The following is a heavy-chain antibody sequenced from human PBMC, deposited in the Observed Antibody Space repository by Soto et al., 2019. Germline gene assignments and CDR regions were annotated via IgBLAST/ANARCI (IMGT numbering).Heavy chain of an antibody. CDR2: IYYSGST. D-gene: IGHD2-2*01. Sequence: QVQLQESGPGLVKPSQTLSLTCSVSGGSISSGGYYWSWIRQHPGKGLEWIGYIYYSGSTSYNPTRKSRVTISVDASKHQFSLKLSSVTAADTAVYYCARGYCSSTSGFDPWGQGTLVTVSS. CDR3: ARGYCSSTSGFDP. V-gene: IGHV4-31*03. CDR1: GGSISSGGYY. J-gene: IGHJ5*02.